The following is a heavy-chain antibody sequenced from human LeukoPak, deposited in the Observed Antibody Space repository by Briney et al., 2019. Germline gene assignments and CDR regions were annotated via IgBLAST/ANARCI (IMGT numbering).Heavy chain of an antibody. CDR3: ARGGTKYCSGGSCYFRA. CDR2: INHSGST. D-gene: IGHD2-15*01. J-gene: IGHJ5*02. CDR1: GGSFSGYY. V-gene: IGHV4-34*01. Sequence: PSETLSLTCAVYGGSFSGYYWSWIRQPPGKGLEWIGEINHSGSTNYNPSLKSRVTISVGTSKNQFSLKLSSVTAADTAVYYCARGGTKYCSGGSCYFRAWGQGTLVTVSS.